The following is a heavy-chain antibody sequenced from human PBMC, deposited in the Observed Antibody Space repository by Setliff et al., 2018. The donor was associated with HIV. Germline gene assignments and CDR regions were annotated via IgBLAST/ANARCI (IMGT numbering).Heavy chain of an antibody. Sequence: SETLSLTCTVSGGSISSYYWSWIRQPPGKGLEWIGYIYTSGSVNYNPSLNSRVTISVNTSKNQFSLKVNSVTAADTAVYYCARSPRIGVAGEFEYWGQGTLVTVSS. CDR2: IYTSGSV. D-gene: IGHD6-19*01. V-gene: IGHV4-4*09. CDR3: ARSPRIGVAGEFEY. J-gene: IGHJ4*02. CDR1: GGSISSYY.